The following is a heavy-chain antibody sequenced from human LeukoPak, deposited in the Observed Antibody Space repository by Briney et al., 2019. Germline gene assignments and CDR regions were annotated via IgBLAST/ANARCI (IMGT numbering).Heavy chain of an antibody. CDR1: GGSISSGSYY. CDR2: IYTSGST. D-gene: IGHD1-26*01. Sequence: SQTLSLTCTVSGGSISSGSYYWSWIRQPAGKGLEWIGRIYTSGSTNYNPSLKSRVTISVDTSKNQFSLKLSSVTAADTAVYYCARGRGSFSFDYWGQGTLVTVSS. J-gene: IGHJ4*02. V-gene: IGHV4-61*02. CDR3: ARGRGSFSFDY.